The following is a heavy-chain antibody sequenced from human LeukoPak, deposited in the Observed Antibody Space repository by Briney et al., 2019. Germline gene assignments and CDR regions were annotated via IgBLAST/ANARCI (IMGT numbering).Heavy chain of an antibody. D-gene: IGHD5-24*01. CDR3: ARVCAEMATQYYFDD. Sequence: PGGSLRLSCAASGFPFRSYAMHWVPQAPGKGLEWVAGISYDGSNKYYAESVKGRFTICRDNSKNTLYLQMNSLRAEDTAVYYGARVCAEMATQYYFDDWGQGTLVTVS. CDR1: GFPFRSYA. V-gene: IGHV3-30-3*01. CDR2: ISYDGSNK. J-gene: IGHJ4*02.